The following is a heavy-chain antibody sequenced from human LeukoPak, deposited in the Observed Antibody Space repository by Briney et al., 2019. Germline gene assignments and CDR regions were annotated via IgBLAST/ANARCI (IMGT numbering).Heavy chain of an antibody. CDR3: ARHRGHYNAHDAFDI. CDR1: GGSINGYY. V-gene: IGHV4-59*08. CDR2: IYYSGST. J-gene: IGHJ3*02. D-gene: IGHD1-14*01. Sequence: SETLSVTCNVSGGSINGYYWGWIRQPPGKGLEWIGYIYYSGSTTYNPSLKSRVSISVDTSKNQFYMRLNSVAATDTAVYYCARHRGHYNAHDAFDIWGQGTLVTVSS.